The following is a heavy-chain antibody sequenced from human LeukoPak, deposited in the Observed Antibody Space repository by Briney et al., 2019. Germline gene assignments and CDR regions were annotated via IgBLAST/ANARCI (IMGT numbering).Heavy chain of an antibody. CDR3: TTDLGITMIRGVFVS. D-gene: IGHD3-10*01. CDR1: GFTFNNAW. J-gene: IGHJ5*02. CDR2: IKSNPDGETT. V-gene: IGHV3-15*05. Sequence: PGGSLRLSCAASGFTFNNAWMTWVRQAPGKGLEWVGRIKSNPDGETTDFAAPVKGRFTISRDDSKNTLYLQMHTVQTEDTAVYFCTTDLGITMIRGVFVSWGQGTLVTVSS.